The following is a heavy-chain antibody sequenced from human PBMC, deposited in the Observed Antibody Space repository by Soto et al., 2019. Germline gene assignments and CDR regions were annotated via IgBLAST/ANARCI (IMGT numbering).Heavy chain of an antibody. J-gene: IGHJ4*02. D-gene: IGHD1-26*01. V-gene: IGHV3-9*01. Sequence: EVHLVESGGGLVQPGRSLRLSCVASGFTFDDYAMHWVRQAPGKGLEWVSGISWNSDSSGYADSVKGRFTISRDNAKHSLFLQMNSLRAEDTALYFCAKDTYIMVGGTHIDFWGRGTLVTVSS. CDR1: GFTFDDYA. CDR2: ISWNSDSS. CDR3: AKDTYIMVGGTHIDF.